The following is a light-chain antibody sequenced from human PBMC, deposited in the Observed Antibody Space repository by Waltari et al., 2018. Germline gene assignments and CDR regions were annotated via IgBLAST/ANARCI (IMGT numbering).Light chain of an antibody. V-gene: IGLV1-44*01. J-gene: IGLJ3*02. CDR2: STD. Sequence: QSVLTQPPSASGTPGQRVTISCSGSSSNIGGNAVNWYQLLPGTAPKVLIFSTDHRPSGVPDRFSGSKSGTSASLAISGLQSEDEADYYCAAWDDSLNGPVFGGGTKLTAL. CDR1: SSNIGGNA. CDR3: AAWDDSLNGPV.